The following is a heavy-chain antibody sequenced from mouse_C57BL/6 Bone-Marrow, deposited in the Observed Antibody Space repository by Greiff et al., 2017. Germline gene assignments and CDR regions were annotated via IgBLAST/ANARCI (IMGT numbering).Heavy chain of an antibody. CDR3: AREEDSFAY. Sequence: VKLQQPGAELVRPGTSVKLSCKASGYTFTSYWMHWVKQRPGQGLEWIGVIDPSDSYTNYNQKFKGKATLTVDTSSSTAYMQLSSLTSEDSAVYYCAREEDSFAYWGQGTLVTVSA. CDR2: IDPSDSYT. CDR1: GYTFTSYW. V-gene: IGHV1-59*01. J-gene: IGHJ3*01.